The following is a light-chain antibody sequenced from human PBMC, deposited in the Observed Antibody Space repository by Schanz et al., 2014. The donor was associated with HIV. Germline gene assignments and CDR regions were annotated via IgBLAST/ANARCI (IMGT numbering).Light chain of an antibody. Sequence: DIQMTQSPSSLSASVGDRVTITCQASQDISNYLNWYQQKPGKAPKLLIYDASNLETGVPSRFSGGGSGTDFTFTSSSLQPEDYATYFCQQFDSLPITFGQGTRLEIK. V-gene: IGKV1-33*01. CDR3: QQFDSLPIT. CDR1: QDISNY. CDR2: DAS. J-gene: IGKJ5*01.